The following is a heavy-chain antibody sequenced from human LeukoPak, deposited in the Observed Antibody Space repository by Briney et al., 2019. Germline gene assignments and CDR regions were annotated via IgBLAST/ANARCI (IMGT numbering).Heavy chain of an antibody. J-gene: IGHJ4*02. CDR2: IIPILGIA. CDR3: ARDFDHYDSSGYLDY. D-gene: IGHD3-22*01. Sequence: GASVKVSCKASGGTFSSYAISWVRQAPGQGLEWMGRIIPILGIANYAQKFQGRVTITADKSTSTAYMELSSLRSEDTAVYYCARDFDHYDSSGYLDYWGQGTLVTVSS. V-gene: IGHV1-69*04. CDR1: GGTFSSYA.